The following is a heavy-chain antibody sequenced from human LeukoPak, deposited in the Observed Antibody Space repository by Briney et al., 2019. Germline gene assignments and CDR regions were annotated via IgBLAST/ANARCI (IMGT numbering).Heavy chain of an antibody. CDR2: ISSSSTYI. CDR1: GFTFSSYE. V-gene: IGHV3-21*06. CDR3: ARRAGAYSHPYDY. Sequence: GGSLRLSCAASGFTFSSYEMNWVRQAPGKGLEWVSFISSSSTYIYYADSLKGRFTISRDNAKNSLYLQMNSLRAEDTAVYYCARRAGAYSHPYDYWGQGTLVTVSS. D-gene: IGHD4/OR15-4a*01. J-gene: IGHJ4*02.